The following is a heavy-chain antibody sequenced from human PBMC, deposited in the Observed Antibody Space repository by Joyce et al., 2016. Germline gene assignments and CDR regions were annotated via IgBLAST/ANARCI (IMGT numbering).Heavy chain of an antibody. CDR2: ISGYNGNT. V-gene: IGHV1-18*01. CDR1: GYTFTSYG. CDR3: ARDSAGFLEERVLRYCDWIRPRLHFDY. Sequence: QVQLVQSGAEVKKPGASVKVSCKASGYTFTSYGISWVRQAPGQGLEWMGWISGYNGNTNYAKKLQGRVNMTTDTRPSTAYMELRRLRTDDTAVYYWARDSAGFLEERVLRYCDWIRPRLHFDYWGQGTLVTVSS. J-gene: IGHJ4*02. D-gene: IGHD3-9*01.